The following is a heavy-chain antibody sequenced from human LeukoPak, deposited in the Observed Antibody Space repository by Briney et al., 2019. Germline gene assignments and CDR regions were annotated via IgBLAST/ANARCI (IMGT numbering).Heavy chain of an antibody. V-gene: IGHV4-39*01. CDR3: ASRTPPIVGATTGDY. Sequence: PSETLSLTCTVSGGSISSSSYYWGWIRQPPGKGLEWIGSIYYSGSTYYNPSLKSRVTISVDTSKNQFSLKLSSVTAADTAVYYCASRTPPIVGATTGDYWGQGTLVTVSS. CDR1: GGSISSSSYY. J-gene: IGHJ4*02. D-gene: IGHD1-26*01. CDR2: IYYSGST.